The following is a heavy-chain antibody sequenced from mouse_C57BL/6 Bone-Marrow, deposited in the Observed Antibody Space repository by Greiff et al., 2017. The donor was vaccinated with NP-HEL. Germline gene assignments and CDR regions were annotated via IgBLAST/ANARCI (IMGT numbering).Heavy chain of an antibody. V-gene: IGHV10-3*01. CDR2: IRSKSSNYAT. CDR3: VREDGSSIYYAMDY. Sequence: EVQLVESGGGLVQPKGSLKLSCAASGFTFNTYAMHWVRQAPGKGLEWVARIRSKSSNYATYYADSVKDRFTISRDDSQSMLYLQMNNLKTEDTAMYYCVREDGSSIYYAMDYWGQGTSVTVSS. CDR1: GFTFNTYA. D-gene: IGHD1-1*01. J-gene: IGHJ4*01.